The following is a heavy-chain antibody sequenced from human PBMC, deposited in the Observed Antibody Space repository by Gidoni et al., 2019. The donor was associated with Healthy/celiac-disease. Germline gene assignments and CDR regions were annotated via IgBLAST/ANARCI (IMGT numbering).Heavy chain of an antibody. CDR2: INPNSGGT. J-gene: IGHJ6*02. CDR3: ASCTNGVCYDYYYYGMDV. V-gene: IGHV1-2*02. D-gene: IGHD2-8*01. Sequence: QVQLVQSGAEVKKPGASVKVPCKASGYTFTGYYMHWVRQAPGQGLEWMGWINPNSGGTNYAQKFQGRVTMTRDTSISTAYMELSRLRSDDTAVYYCASCTNGVCYDYYYYGMDVWGQGTTVTVSS. CDR1: GYTFTGYY.